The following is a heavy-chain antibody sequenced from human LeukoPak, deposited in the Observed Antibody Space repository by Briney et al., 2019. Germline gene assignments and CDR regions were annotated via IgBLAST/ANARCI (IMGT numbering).Heavy chain of an antibody. Sequence: SETLSLTCTVSGYSISSGYYWGWIRQPPGKGLEWIGSIYHSGSTYYNPSLKSRVTISVDTSKNQFSLKLSSVTAADTAVYYCASLPSDIAVAGTLLDYWGQGTLVTVSS. J-gene: IGHJ4*02. D-gene: IGHD6-19*01. CDR1: GYSISSGYY. CDR3: ASLPSDIAVAGTLLDY. V-gene: IGHV4-38-2*02. CDR2: IYHSGST.